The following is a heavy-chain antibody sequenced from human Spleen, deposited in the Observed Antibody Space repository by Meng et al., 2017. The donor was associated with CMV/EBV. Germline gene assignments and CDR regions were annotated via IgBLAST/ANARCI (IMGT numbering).Heavy chain of an antibody. Sequence: GESLKISCAASGSTFSSDWMHWVRQAPGKGLVWVSRIKSDGSSIIYADSVKGRFTISRDNAKNTLYLQMKSLRAEDTAVYYCASRYGIDVWGQGTAVTVSS. CDR3: ASRYGIDV. V-gene: IGHV3-74*01. CDR2: IKSDGSSI. CDR1: GSTFSSDW. J-gene: IGHJ6*02.